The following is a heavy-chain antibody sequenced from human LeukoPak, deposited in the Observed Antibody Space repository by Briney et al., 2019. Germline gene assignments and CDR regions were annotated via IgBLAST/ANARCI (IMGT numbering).Heavy chain of an antibody. CDR1: GYTFTSYD. D-gene: IGHD2-2*01. Sequence: ASVKVSCKASGYTFTSYDINWVRQATGQGLEWMGWMNPNSGNTGYAQKFQGRGTMTRNTSISTAYMELSSLRSEDTAVYYCARSPPQTSVTAVPAAPDYLYYGMDVWGQGTTVTVSS. V-gene: IGHV1-8*01. J-gene: IGHJ6*02. CDR3: ARSPPQTSVTAVPAAPDYLYYGMDV. CDR2: MNPNSGNT.